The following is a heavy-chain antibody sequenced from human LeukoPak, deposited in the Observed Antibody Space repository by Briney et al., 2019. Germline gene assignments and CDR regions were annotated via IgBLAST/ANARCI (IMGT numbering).Heavy chain of an antibody. CDR2: TSSSDTYK. J-gene: IGHJ6*02. D-gene: IGHD4-11*01. V-gene: IGHV3-21*04. CDR1: GFTFSSYS. CDR3: ATTGGRPYYYYGMDV. Sequence: GGSLRLSCVGSGFTFSSYSMNWVRQAPGKGLEWVSSTSSSDTYKDYAESVKGRFTISRDNAKKSLYLQMNSLRAEDTAVYYCATTGGRPYYYYGMDVWGQGTTVTVSS.